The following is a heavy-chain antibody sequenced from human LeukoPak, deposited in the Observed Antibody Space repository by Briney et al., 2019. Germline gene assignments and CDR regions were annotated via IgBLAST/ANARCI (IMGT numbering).Heavy chain of an antibody. CDR1: GGTFGVYA. J-gene: IGHJ6*04. CDR3: SYGSGSSYNVYYYAMDV. CDR2: IRSKAYGGTT. V-gene: IGHV3-49*04. Sequence: SCKASGGTFGVYAMSWVRQAPGKGLEWVGFIRSKAYGGTTEYAASVKGRFTISRDDSKSIAYLQMNSLKTEDTAVYYCSYGSGSSYNVYYYAMDVWGKGTTVTVSS. D-gene: IGHD3-10*01.